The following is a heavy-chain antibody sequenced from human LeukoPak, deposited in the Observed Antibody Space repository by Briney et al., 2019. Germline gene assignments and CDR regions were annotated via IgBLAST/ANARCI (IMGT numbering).Heavy chain of an antibody. CDR1: GYTFAAYW. D-gene: IGHD6-25*01. CDR3: ARLRYSSEGYFDY. Sequence: GESLKISCKGSGYTFAAYWIGWVRQMPGKGLEWMGIIYPGDSDTRYSPSFQGQVTISADKSISTAYLQWSSLKASDTAMYYCARLRYSSEGYFDYWGQGTLVTVSS. CDR2: IYPGDSDT. V-gene: IGHV5-51*01. J-gene: IGHJ4*02.